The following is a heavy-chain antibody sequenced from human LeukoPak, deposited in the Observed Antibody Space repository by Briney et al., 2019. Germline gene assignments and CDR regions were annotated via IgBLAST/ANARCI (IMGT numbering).Heavy chain of an antibody. V-gene: IGHV1-24*01. J-gene: IGHJ6*03. CDR1: GYTLTELS. CDR2: FDPEDGET. Sequence: ASVKVSCKVSGYTLTELSMHWVRQAPGKGLEWMGSFDPEDGETIYAQKFQGRVTMTEDTSTDTAYMELTRLTSDDTAVYYCARDPSVKYYMDVWGKGTTVTVSS. D-gene: IGHD4-17*01. CDR3: ARDPSVKYYMDV.